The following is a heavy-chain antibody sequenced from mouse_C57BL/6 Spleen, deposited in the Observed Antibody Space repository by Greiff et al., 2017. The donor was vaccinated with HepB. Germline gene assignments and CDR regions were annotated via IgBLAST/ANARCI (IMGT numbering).Heavy chain of an antibody. Sequence: QVQLQQPGAELVKPGASVKLSCKASGYTFTSYWMHWVKQRPGQGLEWIGMIHPNSGSTNYNEKFKSKATLTVDKSSSTAYMQLSSLTSEDSAVYSCARVYSNYEGAMDYWGQGTSVTVSS. CDR3: ARVYSNYEGAMDY. CDR2: IHPNSGST. J-gene: IGHJ4*01. D-gene: IGHD2-5*01. CDR1: GYTFTSYW. V-gene: IGHV1-64*01.